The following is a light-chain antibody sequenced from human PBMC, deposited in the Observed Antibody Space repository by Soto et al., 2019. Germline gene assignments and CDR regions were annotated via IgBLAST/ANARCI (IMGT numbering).Light chain of an antibody. CDR2: DAS. J-gene: IGKJ4*01. V-gene: IGKV3-11*01. Sequence: EIVLTQSPATLSLSPGERATLSCRASQSVSSYLAWYQQKPGQAPRLLIYDASNRATGIPARFSGSGSGTDFTLTISSLEPEDFAVYYCQQRSNWPLPLTFAGGTKVEIK. CDR3: QQRSNWPLPLT. CDR1: QSVSSY.